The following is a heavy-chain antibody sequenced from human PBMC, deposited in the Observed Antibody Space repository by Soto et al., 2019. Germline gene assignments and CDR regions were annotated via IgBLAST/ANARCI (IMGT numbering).Heavy chain of an antibody. CDR2: INPKNGGT. V-gene: IGHV1-2*02. J-gene: IGHJ4*02. Sequence: QVQLVQSGAEMKKPGASVKVSCKTSGYTFTGHHIHWVRQAPGQGLEWVGWINPKNGGTNYAQKFLGRVTMPRDTPIAKAYMDLSGLRSDDTAVYYCGKPVNDFWTGYLTLLDYWGQGTLVTVS. CDR3: GKPVNDFWTGYLTLLDY. D-gene: IGHD3-3*01. CDR1: GYTFTGHH.